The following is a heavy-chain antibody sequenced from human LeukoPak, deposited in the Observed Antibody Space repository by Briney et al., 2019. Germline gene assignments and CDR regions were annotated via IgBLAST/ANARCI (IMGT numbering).Heavy chain of an antibody. V-gene: IGHV3-23*01. D-gene: IGHD2-2*02. J-gene: IGHJ4*02. CDR3: ARGLYRYGRSTFDY. CDR1: GFTFSSYA. Sequence: GGSLRLSCAASGFTFSSYAMSWVRQAPGKGLEWVSVISGSGGSTYYADSVKGRFTISRDNSKNTLYLQMNSLRAEDTAVYYCARGLYRYGRSTFDYWGQGTLVTVSS. CDR2: ISGSGGST.